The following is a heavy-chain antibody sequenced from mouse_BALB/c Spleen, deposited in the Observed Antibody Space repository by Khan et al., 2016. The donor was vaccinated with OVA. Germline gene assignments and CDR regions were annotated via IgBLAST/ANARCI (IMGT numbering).Heavy chain of an antibody. J-gene: IGHJ1*01. CDR3: VRRGHYYGSFYWYFDV. CDR2: IWTGGGT. D-gene: IGHD1-1*01. Sequence: VQLQESGPGLVAPSQSLSITCTVSGFSLTSYDISWIRQPPGKGLEWLGVIWTGGGTNYNSAFMSRLSINKDNSKSQVFLKMNSLQTDDTAIYDCVRRGHYYGSFYWYFDVWGAGTTVTVAS. V-gene: IGHV2-9-2*01. CDR1: GFSLTSYD.